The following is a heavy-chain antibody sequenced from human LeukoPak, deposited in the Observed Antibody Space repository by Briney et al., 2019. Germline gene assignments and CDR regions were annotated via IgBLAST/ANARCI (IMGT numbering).Heavy chain of an antibody. V-gene: IGHV4-59*01. Sequence: SETLSLTCTVSGGSISSSYWSWIRQPPGKGLEWIGYIYYSGGTNYNPSLKSRVTISVDTSKNQFSLKVTSVTAADTAVYYCARIRYGSNIYRYYYMDVWGKGTTVIVSS. D-gene: IGHD3-10*01. CDR3: ARIRYGSNIYRYYYMDV. CDR1: GGSISSSY. J-gene: IGHJ6*03. CDR2: IYYSGGT.